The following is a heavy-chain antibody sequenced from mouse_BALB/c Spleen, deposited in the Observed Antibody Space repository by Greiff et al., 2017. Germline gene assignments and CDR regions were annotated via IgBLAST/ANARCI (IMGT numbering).Heavy chain of an antibody. CDR2: INPSSGYT. J-gene: IGHJ1*01. V-gene: IGHV1-4*01. Sequence: QVQLKESGAELARPGASVKMSCKASGYTFTSYTMHWVKQRPGQGLEWIGYINPSSGYTNYNQKFKDKATLTADKSSSTAYMQLSSLTSEDSAVYYCARWDYVDWYFDVWGAGTTVTVSS. CDR3: ARWDYVDWYFDV. CDR1: GYTFTSYT. D-gene: IGHD1-1*02.